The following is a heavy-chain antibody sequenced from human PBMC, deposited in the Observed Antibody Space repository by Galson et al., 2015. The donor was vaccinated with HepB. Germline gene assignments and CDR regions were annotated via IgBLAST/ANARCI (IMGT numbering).Heavy chain of an antibody. V-gene: IGHV4-59*08. CDR2: IYYSGST. J-gene: IGHJ4*02. Sequence: ETLSLTCTVSSGSISNYFWSWIRQPPGKGLEWIGYIYYSGSTNYNPSLKSRVTISVDTSNNQLSLKLSSVTAADTAVYYCARHKGFKWLQHPGPLDFWGQGILVTVSS. CDR3: ARHKGFKWLQHPGPLDF. CDR1: SGSISNYF. D-gene: IGHD5-24*01.